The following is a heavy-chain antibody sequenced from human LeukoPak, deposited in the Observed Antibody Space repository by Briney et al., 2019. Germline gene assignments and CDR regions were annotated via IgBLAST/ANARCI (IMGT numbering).Heavy chain of an antibody. CDR3: ASYHYYDSSGHY. CDR2: ISSSSSYI. Sequence: GGSLRLSCAASGFPFSSYSMTWVRQAPGKGLEWVSSISSSSSYIYYADSVKGRFTISRDNAKNSLYLQMNSLRAEDTAVYYCASYHYYDSSGHYWGQGTLVTVSS. J-gene: IGHJ4*02. D-gene: IGHD3-22*01. CDR1: GFPFSSYS. V-gene: IGHV3-21*01.